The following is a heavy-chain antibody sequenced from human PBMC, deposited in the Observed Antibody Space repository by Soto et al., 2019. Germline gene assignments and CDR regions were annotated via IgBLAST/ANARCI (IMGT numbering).Heavy chain of an antibody. Sequence: SVKVSCKASGGTFSSYAISWVRQAPGQGLEWMGGIIPIFGTANYAQKFQGRVTITADESTSTAYMELSSLRSEDTAVYYCARERDYGGNSVVYYFDYWGQGTLVTVSS. V-gene: IGHV1-69*13. D-gene: IGHD4-17*01. J-gene: IGHJ4*02. CDR2: IIPIFGTA. CDR1: GGTFSSYA. CDR3: ARERDYGGNSVVYYFDY.